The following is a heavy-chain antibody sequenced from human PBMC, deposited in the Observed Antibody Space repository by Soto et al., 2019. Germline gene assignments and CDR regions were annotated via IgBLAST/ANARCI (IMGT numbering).Heavy chain of an antibody. CDR3: ARSPNIHSQTWFDP. J-gene: IGHJ5*02. CDR2: IYHTGTT. CDR1: GGSISPINW. V-gene: IGHV4-4*02. D-gene: IGHD2-15*01. Sequence: QVHLQESGPGLVKPSGTLSLTCGVSGGSISPINWWSWVRQTPGKGLEWIGEIYHTGTTDYNPSHKSRVTISIDKSKNQFFLNLTSVTAADTALYYCARSPNIHSQTWFDPWGQGTWVTVSS.